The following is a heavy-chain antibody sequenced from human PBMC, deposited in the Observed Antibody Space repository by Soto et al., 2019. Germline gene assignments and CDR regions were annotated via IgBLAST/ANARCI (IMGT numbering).Heavy chain of an antibody. D-gene: IGHD3-10*01. CDR2: IYSGGST. J-gene: IGHJ4*02. V-gene: IGHV3-66*01. CDR1: GFTVSSHG. CDR3: ARAGLWFGELLYYFDY. Sequence: GGSLRLSCAASGFTVSSHGMRWVRQAPGKGLEWVSVIYSGGSTYYADSVKGRFTLSRDIFKNTLYLQMSSLRAEDTAVYYCARAGLWFGELLYYFDYWGQGTLVTVS.